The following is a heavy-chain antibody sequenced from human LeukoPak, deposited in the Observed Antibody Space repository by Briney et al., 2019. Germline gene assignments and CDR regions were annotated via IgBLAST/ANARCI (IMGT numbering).Heavy chain of an antibody. CDR3: ARDPLDYDSSGHPDY. CDR2: INPSGGST. J-gene: IGHJ4*02. D-gene: IGHD3-22*01. CDR1: GYTFTGYY. Sequence: ASVKVSCKASGYTFTGYYMHWVRQAPGQGLEWMGIINPSGGSTSYAQKFQGRVTMTRDTSTSTVYMELSSLRSEDTAVYYCARDPLDYDSSGHPDYWGQGTLVTVSS. V-gene: IGHV1-46*01.